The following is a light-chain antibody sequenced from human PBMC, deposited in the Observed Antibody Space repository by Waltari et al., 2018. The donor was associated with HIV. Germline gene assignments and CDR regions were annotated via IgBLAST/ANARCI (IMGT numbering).Light chain of an antibody. CDR3: AVWDDSLDGQPV. CDR1: RSNIGTNT. J-gene: IGLJ7*01. Sequence: QSVLTQPASASGNPGQRVTISCSGSRSNIGTNTVSWYQQLPATAPKLLIFSDDQRPSGVPDRFSGSKSGTSASLAISGLQFEDEAVYFCAVWDDSLDGQPVFGVGTLLTV. V-gene: IGLV1-44*01. CDR2: SDD.